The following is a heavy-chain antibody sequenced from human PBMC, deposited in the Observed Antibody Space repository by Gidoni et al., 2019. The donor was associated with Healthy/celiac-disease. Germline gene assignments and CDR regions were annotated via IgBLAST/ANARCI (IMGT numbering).Heavy chain of an antibody. CDR2: ISYDGSNK. Sequence: QAQLVESGGGVVQPGRPLSLSCAASGFTFSRYAMHWVRQAPGKGLEWVAVISYDGSNKYYADSVKGRFTISRDNSKNTLYLQMNSLRAEDTAVYYCARRVLLEFLIDYWGQGTLVTVSS. V-gene: IGHV3-30-3*01. J-gene: IGHJ4*02. CDR1: GFTFSRYA. D-gene: IGHD1-1*01. CDR3: ARRVLLEFLIDY.